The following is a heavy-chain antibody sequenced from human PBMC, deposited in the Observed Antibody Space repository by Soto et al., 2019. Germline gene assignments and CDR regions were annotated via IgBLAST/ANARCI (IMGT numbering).Heavy chain of an antibody. J-gene: IGHJ4*02. Sequence: QVQLVESGGGVVQPGRSLRLSCAASGFSFSNNGMHWVRQAPGKGLEWVAIISYDGSKKYYADSVKGRFTISRDNSKNTLYLQMNSLRVEDTAVSDCATDRVESGLGEIDYWGQGTQVTVSS. CDR3: ATDRVESGLGEIDY. CDR1: GFSFSNNG. CDR2: ISYDGSKK. V-gene: IGHV3-30*03. D-gene: IGHD3-16*01.